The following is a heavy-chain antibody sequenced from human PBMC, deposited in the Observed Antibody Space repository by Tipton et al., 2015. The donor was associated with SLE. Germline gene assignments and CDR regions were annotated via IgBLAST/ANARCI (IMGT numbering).Heavy chain of an antibody. Sequence: GSLRLSCAASGFTFSSYAMSWVRQAPGKGLEWVSVIYSGGSSTYYADSVKGRFTISRDNSKNSLYLQMNSLRTEDTALYYCAKDMVVDTAMGFDYWGQGTLVTVSS. CDR1: GFTFSSYA. CDR3: AKDMVVDTAMGFDY. V-gene: IGHV3-23*03. J-gene: IGHJ4*02. D-gene: IGHD5-18*01. CDR2: IYSGGSST.